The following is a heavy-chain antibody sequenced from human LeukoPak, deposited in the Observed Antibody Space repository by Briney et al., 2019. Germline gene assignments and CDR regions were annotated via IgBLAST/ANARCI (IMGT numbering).Heavy chain of an antibody. J-gene: IGHJ4*02. CDR2: INHSGST. Sequence: PSETLSLTCAVYGGSFSGYYWSWIRQPPGKGLEWIGEINHSGSTNYNPSLKSRVTISVDTSKNQFSLKLSSVTAADTAVYYCARHDKYVVRGIIGTSFDYWGQGILVAVSS. CDR3: ARHDKYVVRGIIGTSFDY. V-gene: IGHV4-34*01. CDR1: GGSFSGYY. D-gene: IGHD3-10*01.